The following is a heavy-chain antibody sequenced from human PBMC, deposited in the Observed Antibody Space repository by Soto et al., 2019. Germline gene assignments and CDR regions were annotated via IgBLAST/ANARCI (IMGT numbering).Heavy chain of an antibody. V-gene: IGHV3-23*01. J-gene: IGHJ4*02. CDR3: AKAPSIAVYYFDY. CDR1: GFTFSSYA. CDR2: ISGSGGST. D-gene: IGHD6-19*01. Sequence: GGSLRLSCAASGFTFSSYAMSWVRQAPGKGLEWVSAISGSGGSTYYADSVKGRFIISRDNSKNTLYLQMNSLRAEDTAVYYCAKAPSIAVYYFDYWGQGTLVTVSS.